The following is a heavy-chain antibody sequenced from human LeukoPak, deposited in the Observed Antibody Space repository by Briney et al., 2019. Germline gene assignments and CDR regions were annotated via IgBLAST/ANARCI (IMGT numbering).Heavy chain of an antibody. J-gene: IGHJ3*02. CDR2: IYYSGST. CDR3: ARWIPSSSYTAAFDI. D-gene: IGHD3-16*02. Sequence: PSETLSLTCTVSGGSISSYYWSWIRQPPGKGLEWIGYIYYSGSTNYNPSLKSRVTISVDTSKNQFSLKLSSVTAADTAVYYCARWIPSSSYTAAFDIWGQGTMVTVSS. CDR1: GGSISSYY. V-gene: IGHV4-59*01.